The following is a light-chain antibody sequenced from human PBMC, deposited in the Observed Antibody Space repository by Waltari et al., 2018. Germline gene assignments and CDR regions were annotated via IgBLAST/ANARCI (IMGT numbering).Light chain of an antibody. V-gene: IGLV2-14*01. CDR2: GVN. Sequence: QSAPTQPPSVSGSPGQSVTISCTGTSSDVGGYNYVSWYQQHPGKAPKLLIYGVNNRPSGVSDRFSGSKSGNTASLTISGLQAEDEADYYCCSYTTSSTWVFGGGTRLTVL. CDR1: SSDVGGYNY. J-gene: IGLJ2*01. CDR3: CSYTTSSTWV.